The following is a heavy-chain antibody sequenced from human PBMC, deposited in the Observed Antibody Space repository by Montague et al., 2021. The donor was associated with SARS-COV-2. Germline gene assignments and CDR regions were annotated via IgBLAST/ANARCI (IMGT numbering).Heavy chain of an antibody. V-gene: IGHV4-4*08. CDR3: ARDGGIGDSGSNTWSYYYYGMDV. J-gene: IGHJ6*02. Sequence: SETLSLTCSVSGGSIDRFFWSWIRQTPGKGLEWIAYIFDSGNSNYNPSLKSRVSTSVDTSKNQFSLKLSSVTAADTAVYYCARDGGIGDSGSNTWSYYYYGMDVWGQGTTVTVSS. D-gene: IGHD3-22*01. CDR1: GGSIDRFF. CDR2: IFDSGNS.